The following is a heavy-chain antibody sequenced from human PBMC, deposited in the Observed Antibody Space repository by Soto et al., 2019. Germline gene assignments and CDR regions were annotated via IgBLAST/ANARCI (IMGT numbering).Heavy chain of an antibody. CDR1: GFTFGDYA. V-gene: IGHV3-49*03. Sequence: GGSLRLSCTASGFTFGDYAMSWFRQAPGKGLEWVGFIRSKAYGGTTEYAASVKGRFTISRDDSKSIAYLQMNSLKTEDTAVYYCTRAKGSYYFVFGFDYWGQGTLVTVSS. J-gene: IGHJ4*02. CDR2: IRSKAYGGTT. D-gene: IGHD1-26*01. CDR3: TRAKGSYYFVFGFDY.